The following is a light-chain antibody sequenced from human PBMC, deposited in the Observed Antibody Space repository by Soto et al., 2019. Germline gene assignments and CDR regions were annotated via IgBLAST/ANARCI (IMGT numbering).Light chain of an antibody. CDR3: CSYVGSYTSYV. J-gene: IGLJ1*01. CDR1: SSDVGTYNF. CDR2: DVT. Sequence: QSALTQPRSVSGSPGQSVTISCTGTSSDVGTYNFVSWYQQHPGKAPKFMIYDVTKRPSGVPDRFSVSKSGNTASLTISGLQAEDEADYYCCSYVGSYTSYVFGTGTKLTVL. V-gene: IGLV2-11*01.